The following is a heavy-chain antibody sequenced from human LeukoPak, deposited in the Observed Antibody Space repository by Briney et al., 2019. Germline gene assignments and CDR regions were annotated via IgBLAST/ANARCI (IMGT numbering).Heavy chain of an antibody. J-gene: IGHJ6*02. Sequence: GRSLRLSCAASGFTFSSYAMHWVRQAPGKGLEWVAVISYDGSNKYYADSVKGRFTISRDNSKNTLYLQMNSLRAEDTAVYYCARVGPPRQQEYYYGMDVWGQGTTVTVSS. CDR3: ARVGPPRQQEYYYGMDV. D-gene: IGHD6-6*01. CDR1: GFTFSSYA. CDR2: ISYDGSNK. V-gene: IGHV3-30-3*01.